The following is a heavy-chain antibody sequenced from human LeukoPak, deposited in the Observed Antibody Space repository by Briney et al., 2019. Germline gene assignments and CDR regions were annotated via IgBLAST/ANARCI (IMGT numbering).Heavy chain of an antibody. Sequence: SGGSLRLSCAASGFTFSSYSMNWVRQAPGKGLEWVSSISSSSYIYYADSVKGRFTISRDNAKNSLYLQMNSLRAEDTAVYYCARDLYCSSTSCYMGFFDYWGQGTLVTVSS. CDR2: ISSSSYI. CDR3: ARDLYCSSTSCYMGFFDY. D-gene: IGHD2-2*02. V-gene: IGHV3-21*01. CDR1: GFTFSSYS. J-gene: IGHJ4*02.